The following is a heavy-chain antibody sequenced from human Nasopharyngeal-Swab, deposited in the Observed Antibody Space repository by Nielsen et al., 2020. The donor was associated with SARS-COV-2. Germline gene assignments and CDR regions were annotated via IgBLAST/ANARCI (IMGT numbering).Heavy chain of an antibody. CDR3: AKDGRFDYGMDV. J-gene: IGHJ6*02. CDR1: GGPISSGDYY. CDR2: IYYSGST. Sequence: SETLSLTCTVSGGPISSGDYYWSWIRQPPGKGLEWLGYIYYSGSTYYNPSLKSRVTISVDTSKNQFSLKLSSVTAADTAVYYCAKDGRFDYGMDVWGQGTTVTVSS. D-gene: IGHD3-16*01. V-gene: IGHV4-30-4*01.